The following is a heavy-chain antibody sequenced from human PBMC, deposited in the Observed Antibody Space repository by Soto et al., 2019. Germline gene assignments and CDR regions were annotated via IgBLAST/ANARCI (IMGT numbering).Heavy chain of an antibody. CDR2: INTYNGNT. V-gene: IGHV1-18*01. D-gene: IGHD3-10*01. CDR3: ARGVGSGTYYNQYNWFDP. J-gene: IGHJ5*02. Sequence: QVQLVQSGAEVKKPGASVKVSCKASGYTFTNYGISWVRQAPGQGLEWMGWINTYNGNTNHAQKLQGRVTMTTGTSTSTAYMELRSLRSDDTAVYYCARGVGSGTYYNQYNWFDPWGQGTLVTVSS. CDR1: GYTFTNYG.